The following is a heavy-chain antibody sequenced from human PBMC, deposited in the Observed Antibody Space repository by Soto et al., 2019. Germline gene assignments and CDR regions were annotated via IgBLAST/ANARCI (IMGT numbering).Heavy chain of an antibody. V-gene: IGHV1-69*05. CDR1: VGTFSSFS. CDR3: ARAGVGATSFFDY. Sequence: SVKVSCKASVGTFSSFSIACVRQAPGQGLEWMGGIIPIFGTANYAQKFQGRVTMTTDTSTSTAYMELRSLRSDDTAVYYCARAGVGATSFFDYWGQGTLVTSPQ. CDR2: IIPIFGTA. J-gene: IGHJ4*02. D-gene: IGHD1-26*01.